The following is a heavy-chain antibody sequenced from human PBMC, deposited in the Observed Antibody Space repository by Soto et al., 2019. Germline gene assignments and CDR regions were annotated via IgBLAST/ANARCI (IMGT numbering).Heavy chain of an antibody. J-gene: IGHJ4*02. Sequence: ELHLVESGGALVQPGQSLRLSCVASGFSFEDYSMHWIRQVPGKGLEWVSGISSNSYTIRYADSVQGRFTISRDHAKNSLYLQMNSLRAEDTAVYYCARDRHSSSSGYFEYWGQGTLVTVSS. CDR1: GFSFEDYS. CDR2: ISSNSYTI. CDR3: ARDRHSSSSGYFEY. D-gene: IGHD6-6*01. V-gene: IGHV3-9*01.